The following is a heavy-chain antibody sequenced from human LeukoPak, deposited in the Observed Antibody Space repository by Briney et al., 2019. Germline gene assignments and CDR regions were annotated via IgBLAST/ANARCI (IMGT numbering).Heavy chain of an antibody. CDR1: GLDFSGYA. CDR3: ARHTKEYSGYDSSFDC. Sequence: SCAVSGLDFSGYAMSWVRQAPGKGLEWVSGIGSDGSTHYEESVKGRFAISRDNSKSTLYLQMNSLRAEDTAVYYCARHTKEYSGYDSSFDCWGQGTLVTVSS. D-gene: IGHD5-12*01. CDR2: IGSDGST. V-gene: IGHV3-23*01. J-gene: IGHJ4*02.